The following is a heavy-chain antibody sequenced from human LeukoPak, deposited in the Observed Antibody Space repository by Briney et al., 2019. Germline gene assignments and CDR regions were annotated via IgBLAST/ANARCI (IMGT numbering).Heavy chain of an antibody. CDR3: ARDNSYCTTTSCYYNWFDP. V-gene: IGHV4-34*01. Sequence: SETLSLTCAVYGGSFSGYYWSWIRQPPGKGLEWIGEVNHGGSTNYSPSLKSRVIISVDMSKNQFSLKLSSVTAADTAVYYCARDNSYCTTTSCYYNWFDPWGQGTLVTVSS. J-gene: IGHJ5*02. CDR2: VNHGGST. D-gene: IGHD2-2*01. CDR1: GGSFSGYY.